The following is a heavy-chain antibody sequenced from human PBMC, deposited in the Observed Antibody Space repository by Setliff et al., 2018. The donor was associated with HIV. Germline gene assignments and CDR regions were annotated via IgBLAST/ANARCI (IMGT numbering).Heavy chain of an antibody. Sequence: SGPTLVNPPQTLTLACTFSGFSLSISGVGVGWIRQPPGKDLEWLALIYWNDDKRYSPSLKSRLTITTDTSKNQVVLTMTNMDPVDTATYYCARTNAGGSPIWGQGTLVTVSS. CDR3: ARTNAGGSPI. CDR1: GFSLSISGVG. J-gene: IGHJ4*02. V-gene: IGHV2-5*01. D-gene: IGHD1-26*01. CDR2: IYWNDDK.